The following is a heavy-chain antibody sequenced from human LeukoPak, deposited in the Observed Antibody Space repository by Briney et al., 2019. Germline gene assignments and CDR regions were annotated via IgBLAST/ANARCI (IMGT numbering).Heavy chain of an antibody. J-gene: IGHJ3*02. D-gene: IGHD2-15*01. V-gene: IGHV4-61*01. CDR2: IYYSGST. CDR1: GGSVSSGSYY. CDR3: ARSRRPYSFDAFDI. Sequence: SETLSPTCTVSGGSVSSGSYYWSWIRQPPGKGLEWIGYIYYSGSTNYNPSLKSRVTISVDTSKNQFSLKLSSVTAADTAVYYCARSRRPYSFDAFDIWGQGTMVTVSS.